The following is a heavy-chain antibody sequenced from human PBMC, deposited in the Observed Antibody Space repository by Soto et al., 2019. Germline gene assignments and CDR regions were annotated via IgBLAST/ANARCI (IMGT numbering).Heavy chain of an antibody. V-gene: IGHV4-59*08. D-gene: IGHD4-17*01. CDR2: IYYSGST. CDR3: ARTVTKYYYYYMDV. J-gene: IGHJ6*03. Sequence: PSETLSLTCTVSGGSISSYYWSWIRQPPGKGLGWIGYIYYSGSTNYNPSLKSRVTISVDTSKNQFSLKLSSVTAADTAVYYCARTVTKYYYYYMDVWGKGTTVTVSS. CDR1: GGSISSYY.